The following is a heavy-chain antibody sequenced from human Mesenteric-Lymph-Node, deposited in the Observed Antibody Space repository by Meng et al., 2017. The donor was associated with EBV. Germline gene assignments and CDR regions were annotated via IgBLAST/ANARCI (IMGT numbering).Heavy chain of an antibody. Sequence: QGQLEQSGPGLVKPWGTLSLTCGVSGVSVRTDSWWSWVRQSPGGGLEWIGQIYNSGITNYNPSLKSRVTISLDTSKNQFSLKLTSLTAADTAIYYCAKSLDSGGYYFDLWGQGSLVTVSS. CDR2: IYNSGIT. CDR3: AKSLDSGGYYFDL. D-gene: IGHD2-15*01. J-gene: IGHJ4*02. CDR1: GVSVRTDSW. V-gene: IGHV4-4*02.